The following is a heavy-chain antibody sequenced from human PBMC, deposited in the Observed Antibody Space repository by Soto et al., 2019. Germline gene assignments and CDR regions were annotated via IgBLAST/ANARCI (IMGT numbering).Heavy chain of an antibody. CDR2: IYYSGST. Sequence: PSETLSLTCTVSGGSISSYYLSWIRQPPGKGLEWIGYIYYSGSTNYNPSLKSRVAISVDTSKNQFSLKLSSVTAADTAVYYCARRSTPNYDILTGYYSPPAFDIWGQGTMVTVSS. CDR3: ARRSTPNYDILTGYYSPPAFDI. V-gene: IGHV4-59*08. CDR1: GGSISSYY. J-gene: IGHJ3*02. D-gene: IGHD3-9*01.